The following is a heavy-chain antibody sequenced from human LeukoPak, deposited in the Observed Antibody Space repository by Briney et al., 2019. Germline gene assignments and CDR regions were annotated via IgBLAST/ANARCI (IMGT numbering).Heavy chain of an antibody. V-gene: IGHV4-59*01. CDR2: IYYSGST. J-gene: IGHJ3*02. D-gene: IGHD3-3*01. CDR1: GGSISSYY. Sequence: SETLSLTCTVYGGSISSYYWSWLRQPPGKGLEWIGYIYYSGSTNYNPSLESRVTISVDTSKNQFSLKLSSVTAADTAVYYCARATTYYDFWSGYSSRAFDIWGQGTMVTVSS. CDR3: ARATTYYDFWSGYSSRAFDI.